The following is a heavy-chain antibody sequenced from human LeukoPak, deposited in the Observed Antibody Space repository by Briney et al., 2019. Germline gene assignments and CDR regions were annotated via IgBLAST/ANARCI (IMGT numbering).Heavy chain of an antibody. CDR1: GGTFSSYA. CDR3: AKSFGPVIAAAGTGAD. V-gene: IGHV1-69*13. D-gene: IGHD6-13*01. J-gene: IGHJ4*02. CDR2: IIPIFGTA. Sequence: SVKVSCKASGGTFSSYAISWVRQAPGQGLEWMGGIIPIFGTANYAQKFQGRVTITADESTSTAYMELSSLRSEDTAVYYCAKSFGPVIAAAGTGADWGQGTLVTVSS.